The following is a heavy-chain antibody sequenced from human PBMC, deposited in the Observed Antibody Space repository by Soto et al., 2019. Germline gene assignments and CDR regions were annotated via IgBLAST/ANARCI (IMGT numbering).Heavy chain of an antibody. CDR3: ARDRTRVTSASLQHLFDY. J-gene: IGHJ4*02. D-gene: IGHD4-17*01. CDR1: GGSISSGGYY. CDR2: IYYSGST. Sequence: QVQLQESGPGLVKPSQTLSLTCPVSGGSISSGGYYWSWIRQHPGKGLEWIGYIYYSGSTYYNPSLKSRVTISVDTSKNQFSLKLSSVTAADTAVYYCARDRTRVTSASLQHLFDYWGQGTLVTVSS. V-gene: IGHV4-31*03.